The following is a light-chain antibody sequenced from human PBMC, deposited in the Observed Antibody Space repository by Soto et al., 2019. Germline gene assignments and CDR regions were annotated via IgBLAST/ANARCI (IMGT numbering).Light chain of an antibody. CDR2: AAS. CDR1: QTISSW. Sequence: RHMTQSPCTLSGSVVDRVTITCRASQTISSWLAWYQQKAGLAPKLLIYAASSLQSGVPSRFSGSGSGTDFTLTISSLQPEDFATYFCLQHNNYPQTFGQGTKVDIK. V-gene: IGKV1-5*01. CDR3: LQHNNYPQT. J-gene: IGKJ1*01.